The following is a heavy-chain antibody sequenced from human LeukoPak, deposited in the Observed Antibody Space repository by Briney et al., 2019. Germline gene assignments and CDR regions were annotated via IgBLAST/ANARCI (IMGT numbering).Heavy chain of an antibody. Sequence: GGSLRLSCAASGFTFNSYAMHGVRQAPGKGVEWVAVLSYDGSNKYYADSVKRRFTISRDNSKNTLYLQMNSLRAEDTAVYYCAREYSSSWSYSTFDYWGQGTLVTVSS. J-gene: IGHJ4*02. CDR2: LSYDGSNK. D-gene: IGHD6-13*01. CDR1: GFTFNSYA. V-gene: IGHV3-30*04. CDR3: AREYSSSWSYSTFDY.